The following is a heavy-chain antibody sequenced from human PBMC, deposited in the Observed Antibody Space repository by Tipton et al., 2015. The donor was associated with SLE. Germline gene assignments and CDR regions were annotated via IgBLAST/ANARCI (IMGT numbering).Heavy chain of an antibody. CDR3: ARHDGQWDAFDI. V-gene: IGHV4-59*08. CDR1: GASFTGDY. J-gene: IGHJ3*02. D-gene: IGHD6-19*01. CDR2: VFYTGRT. Sequence: TLSLTCTVSGASFTGDYWSWIRQPPGKGLEWIGYVFYTGRTSYKSSLKSRVNISIDMSSNQFSLKLTAVTAADTAVYYCARHDGQWDAFDIWGQGTVVTVSS.